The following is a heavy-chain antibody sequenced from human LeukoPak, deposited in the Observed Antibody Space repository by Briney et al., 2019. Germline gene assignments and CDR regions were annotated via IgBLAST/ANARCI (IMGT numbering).Heavy chain of an antibody. CDR1: GFSFSSYW. V-gene: IGHV3-7*03. D-gene: IGHD2-15*01. J-gene: IGHJ4*02. Sequence: QSGGSLRLSCAASGFSFSSYWMAWLRQAPGKGLEWMASIKHDGTEKFYVDSVKGRFTISKDNSKNSLYPQMNSLRAEDTAVYYCAREDRSCYYYWGQGTLVTVSS. CDR3: AREDRSCYYY. CDR2: IKHDGTEK.